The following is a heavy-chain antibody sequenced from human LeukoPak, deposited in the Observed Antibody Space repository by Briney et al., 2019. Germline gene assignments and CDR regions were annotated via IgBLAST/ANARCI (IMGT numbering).Heavy chain of an antibody. CDR1: GFTFSSYS. J-gene: IGHJ5*02. Sequence: GGSLRLSCAASGFTFSSYSMNWVRQAPGKGLEWVSYISSSSSTIYYADPVKGRFTISRDNAKNSLYLQMNSLRAEDTAVYYCARDRRRITIFGVVKENWFDPWGQGTLVTVSS. V-gene: IGHV3-48*01. CDR3: ARDRRRITIFGVVKENWFDP. CDR2: ISSSSSTI. D-gene: IGHD3-3*01.